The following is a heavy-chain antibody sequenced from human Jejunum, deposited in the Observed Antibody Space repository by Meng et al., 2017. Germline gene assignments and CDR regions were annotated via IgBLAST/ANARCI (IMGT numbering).Heavy chain of an antibody. CDR2: ISVYNGNT. CDR1: GYTFTTYN. J-gene: IGHJ4*02. D-gene: IGHD5-18*01. Sequence: ASVKVSCKTSGYTFTTYNMAWVRQAPGQGLEWMGWISVYNGNTNYAQKLQGRVTMATDTSTSTAYMELRSLTSDDTAVYYCARKAIQLWTNDYWGQGTLVTVSS. CDR3: ARKAIQLWTNDY. V-gene: IGHV1-18*01.